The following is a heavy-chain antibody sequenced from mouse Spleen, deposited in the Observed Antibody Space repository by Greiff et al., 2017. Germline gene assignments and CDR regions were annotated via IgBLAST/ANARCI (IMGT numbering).Heavy chain of an antibody. J-gene: IGHJ2*01. CDR2: ISGGGSYT. CDR1: GFTFSSYG. D-gene: IGHD1-1*01. V-gene: IGHV5-9-2*01. CDR3: ARHALDYYGSFFDY. Sequence: EVHLVESGGGLVKPGGSLKLSCAASGFTFSSYGMSWVRQTPEKRLEWVATISGGGSYTYYPDSVKGRFTISRDNAKNNLYLQMSSLRSEDTALYYCARHALDYYGSFFDYWGQGTTLTVSS.